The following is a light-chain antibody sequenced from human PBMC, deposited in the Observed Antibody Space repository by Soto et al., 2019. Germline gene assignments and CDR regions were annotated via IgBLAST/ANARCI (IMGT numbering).Light chain of an antibody. V-gene: IGKV3-20*01. CDR2: GAS. CDR3: QQYGNSPPLT. Sequence: EIVLTQSPGTLSLSPGERATLPCRASQSVSSHFAWYQQRPGQAPRLLIYGASSRATGIPDRFSGSGSGTDFALTIRRLEPEDFALYYCQQYGNSPPLTFGGGTKVEIK. J-gene: IGKJ4*01. CDR1: QSVSSH.